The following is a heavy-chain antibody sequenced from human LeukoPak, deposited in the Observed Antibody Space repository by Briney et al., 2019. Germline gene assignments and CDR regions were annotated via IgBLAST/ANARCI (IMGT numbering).Heavy chain of an antibody. D-gene: IGHD3-9*01. CDR2: MNPNSGNT. Sequence: ASVTVSCKASGYTFTSYDINWVRQAPGQGLEWMGWMNPNSGNTGYAQKFQGRVTMTRNTSISTAYVELSSLRSEDTAVYYCAREYDILTGYYVLWGQGTLVTVSS. CDR1: GYTFTSYD. J-gene: IGHJ4*02. CDR3: AREYDILTGYYVL. V-gene: IGHV1-8*01.